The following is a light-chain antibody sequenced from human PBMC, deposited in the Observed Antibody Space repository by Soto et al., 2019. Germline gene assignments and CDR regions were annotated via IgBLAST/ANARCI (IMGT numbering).Light chain of an antibody. Sequence: DIQMTQSPSPLCASVGDRVTITCRASQSINSRLAWYQQKPGKAPNLLIYDASNLESGVPLRFSGSGSGTEFTLTINNLQPDDFATYYCQQYNSYSGTFGQGTKVDIK. J-gene: IGKJ1*01. CDR3: QQYNSYSGT. CDR2: DAS. CDR1: QSINSR. V-gene: IGKV1-5*01.